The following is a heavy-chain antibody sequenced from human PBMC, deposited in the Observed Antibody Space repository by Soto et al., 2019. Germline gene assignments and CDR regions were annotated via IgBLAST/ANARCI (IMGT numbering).Heavy chain of an antibody. CDR3: AKGLGEFSYYGMDV. CDR2: ISGSGGTT. V-gene: IGHV3-23*01. CDR1: GFTFTTHA. Sequence: EVQLLESGGGLVQPGGSLRLSCAASGFTFTTHAMNWVRQAPGKRLEWVSSISGSGGTTDYADSVKGRFTISRDNSKNTLDLQMNSLRAEDTAVYYCAKGLGEFSYYGMDVWGQGTTVTVSS. D-gene: IGHD3-10*01. J-gene: IGHJ6*02.